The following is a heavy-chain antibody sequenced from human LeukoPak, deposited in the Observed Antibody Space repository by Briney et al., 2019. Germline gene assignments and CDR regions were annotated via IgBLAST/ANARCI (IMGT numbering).Heavy chain of an antibody. CDR3: ANPPLRGYSSSWYNF. J-gene: IGHJ4*02. CDR2: IRYDGSNK. CDR1: GFTSSSYG. V-gene: IGHV3-30*02. D-gene: IGHD6-13*01. Sequence: GGSLRLSCAASGFTSSSYGMHWVRQAPGKGLERVEFIRYDGSNKYYADSVKGRFTISRDNSKNTLYLQMNSLRAEDTAVYYCANPPLRGYSSSWYNFWGQGTLVTVSS.